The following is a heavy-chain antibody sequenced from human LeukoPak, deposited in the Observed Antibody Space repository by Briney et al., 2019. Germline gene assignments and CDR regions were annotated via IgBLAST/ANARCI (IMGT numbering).Heavy chain of an antibody. J-gene: IGHJ5*02. D-gene: IGHD2-8*01. V-gene: IGHV4-61*01. CDR1: GASVSSGSYY. CDR3: ARVLYDSFDP. Sequence: SETLSLTCTVSGASVSSGSYYWSWIRQPPGKGLEWIGYLYYSGSTNYDPSLKNRFTISLDASKNQFSLRLTSVTAADTAVYYCARVLYDSFDPWGQGTLVTVSS. CDR2: LYYSGST.